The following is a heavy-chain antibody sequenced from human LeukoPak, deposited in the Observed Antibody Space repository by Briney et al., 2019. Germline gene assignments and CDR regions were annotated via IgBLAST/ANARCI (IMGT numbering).Heavy chain of an antibody. Sequence: SETLSLTCAVCGGSLSSGGYSWRWLREPPGRGLEGIGYIYHSGSTYYNPSLKSRVTISVDRSKNQFSLKLSSVTAADTAVYYCARGAYCSSTSCYPYYYYGMDVWGKGTTVTVSS. J-gene: IGHJ6*04. CDR2: IYHSGST. CDR3: ARGAYCSSTSCYPYYYYGMDV. CDR1: GGSLSSGGYS. D-gene: IGHD2-2*01. V-gene: IGHV4-30-2*01.